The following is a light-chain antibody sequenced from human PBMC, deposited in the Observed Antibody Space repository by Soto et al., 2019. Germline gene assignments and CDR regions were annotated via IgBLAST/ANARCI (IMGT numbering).Light chain of an antibody. V-gene: IGKV1-39*01. Sequence: DIALTQSPSARSAFVGDRVSIXCRVGQVIISYLNWCRQKPXXSTKLXXXAAXSLQNGVASRFRGSGSGTDFTLIISSLQPEDFVTYYCHHADSFPIITFGQGTRLEIK. CDR2: AAX. CDR3: HHADSFPIIT. J-gene: IGKJ5*01. CDR1: QVIISY.